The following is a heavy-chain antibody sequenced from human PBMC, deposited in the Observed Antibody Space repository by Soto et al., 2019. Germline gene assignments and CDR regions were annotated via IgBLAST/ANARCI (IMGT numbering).Heavy chain of an antibody. CDR3: ARDRLVTSTGGMDV. V-gene: IGHV4-59*01. J-gene: IGHJ6*02. CDR1: GDSISRYY. Sequence: LSLTCTVSGDSISRYYWSWIRQPPGKGLEWIGYIYSSGSTNYNPTLKSRVTISVDTSRNQFSLKLSSVTTADTAVYYCARDRLVTSTGGMDVWGQGTTVTVSS. CDR2: IYSSGST. D-gene: IGHD3-3*01.